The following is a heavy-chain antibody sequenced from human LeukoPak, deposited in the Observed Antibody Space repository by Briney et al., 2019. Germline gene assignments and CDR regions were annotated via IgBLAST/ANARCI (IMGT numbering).Heavy chain of an antibody. J-gene: IGHJ4*02. Sequence: SETLSLTCAVYGVSFSGYYWSWVRQPPGKGREWVGEINHSGSTNYNPSLKSRVTISVDTSKNQFSLKLSSVTAADTAVYYCARMICGGGGSCYYDYWGQGTLVTVSS. V-gene: IGHV4-34*01. CDR3: ARMICGGGGSCYYDY. CDR2: INHSGST. CDR1: GVSFSGYY. D-gene: IGHD2-15*01.